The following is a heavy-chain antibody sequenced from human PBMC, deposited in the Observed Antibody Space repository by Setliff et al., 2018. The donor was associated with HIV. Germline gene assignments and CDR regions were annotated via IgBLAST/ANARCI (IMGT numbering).Heavy chain of an antibody. Sequence: KTGGSLRLSCETSGFIFTNAWMSWVRQSPRKGLEWLARIKSKSDGGTTSYAAPVKDSFTISRDDSRNTLCLQMNSMKSDDTDTYYCVGHYYDPLTGYYVWFFDVWGRGTLVTVSS. D-gene: IGHD3-9*01. V-gene: IGHV3-15*05. J-gene: IGHJ2*01. CDR2: IKSKSDGGTT. CDR3: VGHYYDPLTGYYVWFFDV. CDR1: GFIFTNAW.